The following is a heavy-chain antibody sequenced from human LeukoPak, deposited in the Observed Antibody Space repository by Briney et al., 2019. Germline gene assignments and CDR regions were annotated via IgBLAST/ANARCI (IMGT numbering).Heavy chain of an antibody. J-gene: IGHJ4*02. V-gene: IGHV4-30-2*01. D-gene: IGHD3-9*01. Sequence: SETLSLTCTVSGGTIDTYTWSWIRQPPGKGLEWIGYIYHSGSTYYNPSLKSRVTISVDRSKNQFSLKLSSVTAADTAVYYCASRGDILTGPRNADYWGQGTLVTVSS. CDR2: IYHSGST. CDR3: ASRGDILTGPRNADY. CDR1: GGTIDTYT.